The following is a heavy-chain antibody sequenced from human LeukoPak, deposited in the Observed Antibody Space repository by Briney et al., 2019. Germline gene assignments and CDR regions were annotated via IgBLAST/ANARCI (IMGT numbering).Heavy chain of an antibody. Sequence: QPGGSLRLSCAASGFAFSNYWMHWVRQAPGKGLLWVSHINSDGTNTKYADSVKGRFTISRENAKNSLYLQMNSLRAGDTAVYYCARARKYGVRGVIGRSLSPLAASYYYGMDVWGQGTTVTVSS. CDR1: GFAFSNYW. CDR3: ARARKYGVRGVIGRSLSPLAASYYYGMDV. J-gene: IGHJ6*02. D-gene: IGHD3-10*01. V-gene: IGHV3-74*03. CDR2: INSDGTNT.